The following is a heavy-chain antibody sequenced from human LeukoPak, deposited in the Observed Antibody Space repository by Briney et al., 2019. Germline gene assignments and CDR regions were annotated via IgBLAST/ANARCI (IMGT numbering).Heavy chain of an antibody. CDR2: ISYDGSNK. J-gene: IGHJ5*02. Sequence: GGSLRHSCAASGFTFSSYGMHWVRQAPGKGLEWVAVISYDGSNKYYADSVKGRFTISRDNSKNTLYLQMNSLRAEDTAVYYCAGRRKEYYYGSGSYYKMLWWFDPWGQGTLVTVSS. V-gene: IGHV3-30*03. CDR3: AGRRKEYYYGSGSYYKMLWWFDP. CDR1: GFTFSSYG. D-gene: IGHD3-10*01.